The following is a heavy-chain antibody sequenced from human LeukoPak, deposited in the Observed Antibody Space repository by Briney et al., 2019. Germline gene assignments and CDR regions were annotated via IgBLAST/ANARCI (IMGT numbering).Heavy chain of an antibody. CDR3: ARVRVGEDLDY. J-gene: IGHJ4*02. Sequence: ASVKVSCKASGYTFTGYYMHWVRQAPGQGLEWMGWINPNSGGTNYAQKFQGRVTVTRDASISAAYMELSRLTSDDTAVHYCARVRVGEDLDYWGQGTLVTVSS. CDR2: INPNSGGT. D-gene: IGHD3-16*01. V-gene: IGHV1-2*02. CDR1: GYTFTGYY.